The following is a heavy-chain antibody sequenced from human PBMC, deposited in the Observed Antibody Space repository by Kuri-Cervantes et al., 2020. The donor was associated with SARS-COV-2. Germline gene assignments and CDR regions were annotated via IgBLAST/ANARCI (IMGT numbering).Heavy chain of an antibody. CDR1: GFTFSSYA. V-gene: IGHV3-23*01. D-gene: IGHD4-11*01. J-gene: IGHJ6*02. Sequence: GESLKISCAASGFTFSSYAMSWVRQAPGKGLEWVSAISGSGGSTYYADSVKGRFTISRDNAKNSLYLQMNSLRAEDTAVYYCARAADYSNYYYYGMDVWGQGTTVTVSS. CDR2: ISGSGGST. CDR3: ARAADYSNYYYYGMDV.